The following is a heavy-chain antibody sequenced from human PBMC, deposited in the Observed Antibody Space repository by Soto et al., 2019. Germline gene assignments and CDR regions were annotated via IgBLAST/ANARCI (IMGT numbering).Heavy chain of an antibody. V-gene: IGHV3-7*03. Sequence: PGGSLRLSCAASGFTFSSYWMSWVRQAPGKGLEWVANIKQDGSEKYYVDSVKGRFTISRDNAKNSLYLQMNSLRAEDTAVYYCARGIYSFYYYYGMDVWGLGTTVTVSS. CDR3: ARGIYSFYYYYGMDV. CDR1: GFTFSSYW. CDR2: IKQDGSEK. D-gene: IGHD3-10*01. J-gene: IGHJ6*02.